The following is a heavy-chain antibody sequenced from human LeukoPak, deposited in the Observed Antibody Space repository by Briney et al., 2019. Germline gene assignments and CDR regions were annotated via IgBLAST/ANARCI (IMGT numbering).Heavy chain of an antibody. CDR2: INHSGST. D-gene: IGHD3-22*01. V-gene: IGHV4-34*01. CDR3: ARGYDSSGYLTSNYNWFDP. Sequence: PSETLSLTCAVYGGSFSGHYWSWIRQPPGEGLEWIGEINHSGSTNYNPSLKSRVTISVDTSKNQFSLKLSSVTAADTAVYHCARGYDSSGYLTSNYNWFDPWGQGTLVTVSS. CDR1: GGSFSGHY. J-gene: IGHJ5*02.